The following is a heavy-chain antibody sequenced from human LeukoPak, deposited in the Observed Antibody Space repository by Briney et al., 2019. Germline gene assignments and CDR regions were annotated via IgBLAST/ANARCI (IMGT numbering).Heavy chain of an antibody. CDR1: GYSFISYW. CDR3: ARLSGACYELSYMDV. V-gene: IGHV5-51*01. Sequence: GESLKISCTGSGYSFISYWIGWVRQMPGKGLEWMGIIYPGDSDTRYSPSFQGQVTISADKSISTAYLQWRSLKASDTAMYYCARLSGACYELSYMDVWGKGTTVIVSS. D-gene: IGHD2-2*01. J-gene: IGHJ6*03. CDR2: IYPGDSDT.